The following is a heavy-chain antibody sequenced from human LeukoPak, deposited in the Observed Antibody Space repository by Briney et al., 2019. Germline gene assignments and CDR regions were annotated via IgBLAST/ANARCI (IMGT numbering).Heavy chain of an antibody. CDR2: IYYSGST. Sequence: PSETLSLTCTVSGGSISISTYYWGWIRQPPGKGLEWIGSIYYSGSTYYNPSLKSRVTISVDTSKNQFSLKLSSVTAADTAVYYCARHSPTWLQFDYWGQETLVTVSS. D-gene: IGHD5-24*01. J-gene: IGHJ4*02. CDR3: ARHSPTWLQFDY. V-gene: IGHV4-39*01. CDR1: GGSISISTYY.